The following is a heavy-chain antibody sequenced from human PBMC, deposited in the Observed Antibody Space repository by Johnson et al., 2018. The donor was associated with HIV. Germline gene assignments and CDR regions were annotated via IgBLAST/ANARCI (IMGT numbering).Heavy chain of an antibody. CDR2: ISYDGSNK. CDR3: ATIWPGIFAFDI. V-gene: IGHV3-30*03. J-gene: IGHJ3*02. D-gene: IGHD3-3*01. Sequence: VQLVESGGGVVQPGRSLRLSCAASGFTFSSYGMHWVRQAPGKGLEWVAVISYDGSNKYYADSVKGRFTISRDNSKNTLYLQMHSLRPEDTAVYYCATIWPGIFAFDIWGQGTVVTVSS. CDR1: GFTFSSYG.